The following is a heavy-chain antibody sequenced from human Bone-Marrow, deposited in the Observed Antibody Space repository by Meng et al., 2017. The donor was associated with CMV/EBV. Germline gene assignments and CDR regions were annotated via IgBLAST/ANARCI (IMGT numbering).Heavy chain of an antibody. Sequence: GESLKISCKGSGYSFTSYWIGWVRQAPGQGLEWMGWISAYNGNTNYAQKFQGRVTMTRDTSISTAYMELSRLRSDDTAVYYCARDPKNWNYFDYWGQGTLVTVSS. J-gene: IGHJ4*02. V-gene: IGHV1-2*02. CDR1: GYSFTSYW. CDR3: ARDPKNWNYFDY. CDR2: ISAYNGNT. D-gene: IGHD1-1*01.